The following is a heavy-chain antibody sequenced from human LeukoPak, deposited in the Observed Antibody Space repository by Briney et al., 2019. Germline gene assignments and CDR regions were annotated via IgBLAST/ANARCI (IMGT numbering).Heavy chain of an antibody. CDR1: GYTLTELS. V-gene: IGHV1-24*01. J-gene: IGHJ4*02. CDR2: FDPEDGET. Sequence: ASVKVSCKVSGYTLTELSMHWVRQALGKGLEWMGGFDPEDGETIYAQKFQGRVTMTEDTSTDTAYMELSSLRSEDTAVYYCATGEWGNYVFDYWGQGTLVTVSS. CDR3: ATGEWGNYVFDY. D-gene: IGHD1-7*01.